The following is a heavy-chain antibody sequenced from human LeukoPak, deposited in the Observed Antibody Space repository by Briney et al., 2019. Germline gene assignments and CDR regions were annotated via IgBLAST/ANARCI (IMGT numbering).Heavy chain of an antibody. CDR2: INPNSGGT. D-gene: IGHD2-2*01. CDR3: ARDQGYCSSTSCFNYYYGMDV. V-gene: IGHV1-2*02. J-gene: IGHJ6*02. Sequence: ASVKVSCKASGYTFTGYYMHWVHQAPGQGLDWMGWINPNSGGTNYAQKFQGRVTMTRDTSISTAYMELSRLRSDDTAVYYCARDQGYCSSTSCFNYYYGMDVWGQGTTVTVSS. CDR1: GYTFTGYY.